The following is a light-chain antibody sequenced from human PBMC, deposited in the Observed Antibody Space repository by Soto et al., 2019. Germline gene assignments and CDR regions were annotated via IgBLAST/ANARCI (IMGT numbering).Light chain of an antibody. CDR2: DVT. Sequence: QSALTQPASVSGSPGQSITISCTGTSSDVGGFNYVSWYQQHPGKAPKLMIYDVTNRPSWVSYRFSGSKSGNTASLTISGLQAEDEADYYCNSYTSSSTYVFGTGTKVTDL. CDR3: NSYTSSSTYV. CDR1: SSDVGGFNY. V-gene: IGLV2-14*03. J-gene: IGLJ1*01.